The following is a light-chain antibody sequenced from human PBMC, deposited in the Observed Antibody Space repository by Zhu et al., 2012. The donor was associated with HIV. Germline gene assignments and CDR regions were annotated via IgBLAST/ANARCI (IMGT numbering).Light chain of an antibody. CDR1: QSVSSN. CDR3: QQYNRWPPWT. Sequence: RVMMQSPATLSVSPGESATLSCRASQSVSSNLAWYQQKPGQSPRLLIYAASARASGVPARFRGSGSGTEFTLTISNMQSEDFAVYYCQQYNRWPPWTFGRGTRV. V-gene: IGKV3-15*01. CDR2: AAS. J-gene: IGKJ1*01.